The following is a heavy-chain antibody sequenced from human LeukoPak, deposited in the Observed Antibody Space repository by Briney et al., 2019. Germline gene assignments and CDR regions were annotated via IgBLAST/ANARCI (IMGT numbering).Heavy chain of an antibody. V-gene: IGHV4-59*12. CDR1: VDSISHYY. Sequence: SESLSLACTVSVDSISHYYWSWIRQPPRKGLEWIGYIFSRGKTKYNPSRQSRVTISVDTSKKQISLKLRSVTATDAAVYYCARAGSDFYGSGIDSWGQGTQVVVSS. D-gene: IGHD3-10*01. CDR3: ARAGSDFYGSGIDS. J-gene: IGHJ4*02. CDR2: IFSRGKT.